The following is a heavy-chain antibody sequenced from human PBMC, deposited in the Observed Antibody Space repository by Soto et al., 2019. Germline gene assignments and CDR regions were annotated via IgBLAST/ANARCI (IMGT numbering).Heavy chain of an antibody. D-gene: IGHD3-3*01. CDR3: ARAARITIFGVLTPPVESYDMDV. CDR1: GGTFSSYA. CDR2: IIPIFGTA. V-gene: IGHV1-69*06. J-gene: IGHJ6*02. Sequence: QVQLVQSGAEVKKPGSSVKVSCKASGGTFSSYAISWVRQAPGQGLEWMGGIIPIFGTANYAQTFQDRVTITAPKFTSYADIELSSLISKDTAVYYCARAARITIFGVLTPPVESYDMDVWGQGTTVTVSS.